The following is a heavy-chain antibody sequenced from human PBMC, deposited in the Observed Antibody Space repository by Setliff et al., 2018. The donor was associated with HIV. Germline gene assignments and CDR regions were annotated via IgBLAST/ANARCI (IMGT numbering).Heavy chain of an antibody. CDR2: INHSGST. J-gene: IGHJ3*02. CDR3: ARAVHRTAMETPRRSDAFDI. D-gene: IGHD5-18*01. Sequence: SETLSLTCAVYGGSFSGYYWSWIRQPPGKGLEWIGEINHSGSTNYNPSLKSRVTISVDTSKNQFSLKLSSVTAADTAVYYCARAVHRTAMETPRRSDAFDIWGQGTMVTVSS. CDR1: GGSFSGYY. V-gene: IGHV4-34*01.